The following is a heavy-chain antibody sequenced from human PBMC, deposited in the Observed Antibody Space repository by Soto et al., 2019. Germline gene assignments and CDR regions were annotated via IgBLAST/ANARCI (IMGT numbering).Heavy chain of an antibody. Sequence: QVQLVQSGAEVKKPGASVKVSCKAPGYIFPSSTISWVRQAPGQGLEWMGWISAYNGNIKDSQKFQGRFTMTTDTSTSTAYMALRSVTSDDTAMYYCAIANYGDNDYWGQGTLVTVSS. V-gene: IGHV1-18*01. CDR1: GYIFPSST. D-gene: IGHD4-17*01. CDR3: AIANYGDNDY. J-gene: IGHJ4*02. CDR2: ISAYNGNI.